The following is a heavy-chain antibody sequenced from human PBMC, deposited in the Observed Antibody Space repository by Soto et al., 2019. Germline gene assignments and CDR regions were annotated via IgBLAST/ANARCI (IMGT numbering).Heavy chain of an antibody. CDR3: ARAVLGYFSSGSCPADF. J-gene: IGHJ4*02. D-gene: IGHD2-2*03. V-gene: IGHV5-51*01. CDR1: GYSFASYW. CDR2: IFPTDSTT. Sequence: PGESLKISCKGSGYSFASYWIGWVRQMPGKGLEWMGMIFPTDSTTTYSPSFQGQVTISADKSISTGYLQWSSLKASDTAMYYCARAVLGYFSSGSCPADFCGQGTLVTVSS.